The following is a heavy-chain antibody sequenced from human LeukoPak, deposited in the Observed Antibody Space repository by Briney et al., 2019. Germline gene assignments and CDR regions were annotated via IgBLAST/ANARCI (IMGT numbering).Heavy chain of an antibody. CDR1: GFTFSDYA. V-gene: IGHV3-23*01. CDR3: ARGRSSTRGYFDY. Sequence: GGSLRLSCAASGFTFSDYAMTWVRQAPGKGLEWVSAVSHSGDNAYYADSVKGRFTISRDNSKNTLYLQMNSLRAEDTAVYYCARGRSSTRGYFDYWGQGTLVTVSS. D-gene: IGHD2-2*01. CDR2: VSHSGDNA. J-gene: IGHJ4*02.